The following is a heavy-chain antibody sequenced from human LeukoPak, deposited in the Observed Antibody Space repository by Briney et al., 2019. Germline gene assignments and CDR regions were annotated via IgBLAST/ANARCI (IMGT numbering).Heavy chain of an antibody. D-gene: IGHD3-10*01. Sequence: PGGSLRLSCAASGFTFTTYTIHWVRQAPGKGLEYVSAVVGIGGTTYYANSVKGRFTISRDNSKNTVYLQMGSLRAEDTAVYYCARERAYYYFDYWGQGALVTVSS. CDR3: ARERAYYYFDY. CDR1: GFTFTTYT. CDR2: VVGIGGTT. J-gene: IGHJ4*02. V-gene: IGHV3-64*01.